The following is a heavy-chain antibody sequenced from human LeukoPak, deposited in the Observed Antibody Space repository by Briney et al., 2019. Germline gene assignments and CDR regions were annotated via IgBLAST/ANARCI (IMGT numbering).Heavy chain of an antibody. D-gene: IGHD6-19*01. CDR3: ARAPPYYSSGWYYYYYGMDV. Sequence: ASVKVSCKASGYTFTSYYMHWVRQAPGQGLEWMGIINPSGGSTSYAQKFQGRVTMTRDTSTSTVYMELSSLRSEDTAVYYCARAPPYYSSGWYYYYYGMDVWGQGTTVTVSS. CDR2: INPSGGST. J-gene: IGHJ6*02. CDR1: GYTFTSYY. V-gene: IGHV1-46*01.